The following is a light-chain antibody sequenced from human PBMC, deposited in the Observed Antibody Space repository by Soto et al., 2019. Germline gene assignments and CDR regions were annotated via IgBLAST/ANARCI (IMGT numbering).Light chain of an antibody. Sequence: EIVLTQSPGTLSLSPGERATLSCRASQSISSSYLAWYQQKPGQAPRLLVYGASSRATGIADRFSGSGSGTDFTLTISRLEPEDFAVYYCQQYNNWPPTWTFGQGTKVDIK. J-gene: IGKJ1*01. V-gene: IGKV3-20*01. CDR3: QQYNNWPPTWT. CDR2: GAS. CDR1: QSISSSY.